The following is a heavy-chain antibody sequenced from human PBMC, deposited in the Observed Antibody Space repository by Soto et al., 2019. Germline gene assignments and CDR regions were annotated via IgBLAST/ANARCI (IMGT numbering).Heavy chain of an antibody. CDR2: ISPGSRYP. V-gene: IGHV3-11*06. Sequence: QVQLVESGGGLGPPGGSLRLSCAGSGFTFGDSYMSWIRQAPGKGLEWLSYISPGSRYPAYADSVKGRFTISRDNAKRSLYLQMMSLTAEDTAIDYCVRGGGGGMFDPWGQGTMVTVSS. D-gene: IGHD2-15*01. CDR3: VRGGGGGMFDP. CDR1: GFTFGDSY. J-gene: IGHJ5*02.